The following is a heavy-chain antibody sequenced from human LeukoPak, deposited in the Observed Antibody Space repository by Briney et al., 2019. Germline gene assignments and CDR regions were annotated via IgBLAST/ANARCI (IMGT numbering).Heavy chain of an antibody. Sequence: GGSLRLSCTASGFSFSRFYMSWVRQAPGKGLEWISVLFSGGDTYYADSVKNRFGVSRESSSETLFLQMNSLKVDDTAFYYCARQGFDSGFDYWGHGTTVTVSS. J-gene: IGHJ4*01. CDR2: LFSGGDT. V-gene: IGHV3-66*04. D-gene: IGHD2-21*01. CDR3: ARQGFDSGFDY. CDR1: GFSFSRFY.